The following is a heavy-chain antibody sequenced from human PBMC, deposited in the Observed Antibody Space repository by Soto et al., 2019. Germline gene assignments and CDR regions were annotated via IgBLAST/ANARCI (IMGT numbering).Heavy chain of an antibody. CDR3: ARPYYYGSGRTYYYYGMDV. J-gene: IGHJ6*02. V-gene: IGHV4-39*01. CDR2: IYYSGST. CDR1: GGSISSSSYY. D-gene: IGHD3-10*01. Sequence: QLQLQESGPGLVKPSETLSLTCTVSGGSISSSSYYWGWIRQPPGKGLEWIGSIYYSGSTYYNPSLKGRVTISVDTSKNQFSLKLSSVTAADTAVYYCARPYYYGSGRTYYYYGMDVWGQGTTVTVSS.